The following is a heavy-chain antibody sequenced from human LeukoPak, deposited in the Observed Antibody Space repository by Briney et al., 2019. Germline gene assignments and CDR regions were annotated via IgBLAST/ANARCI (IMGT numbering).Heavy chain of an antibody. D-gene: IGHD3-10*01. Sequence: SETLSLTCTVSGGSISSYYWSWIRQPPGKGLEWIGFIYYSGSTNYKPSLKSRVTISVDTSKNQFSLKLSSVTAADTAVYYCARGGYYGSGSDFRFDPWGQGTLVTVSS. V-gene: IGHV4-59*01. CDR3: ARGGYYGSGSDFRFDP. CDR1: GGSISSYY. CDR2: IYYSGST. J-gene: IGHJ5*02.